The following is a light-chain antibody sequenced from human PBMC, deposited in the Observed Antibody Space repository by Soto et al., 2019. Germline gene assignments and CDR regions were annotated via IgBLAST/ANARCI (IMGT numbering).Light chain of an antibody. Sequence: DIQMTQSPSSLSASVGDRVTITCRASQGISNYLAWYQQKPGKVPKLLIYAASTLQSGVPSRFSGSGSGTSFTLNITSLQPEDIATYYCQKYNSALFTFGPGTKVDIK. J-gene: IGKJ3*01. CDR1: QGISNY. CDR3: QKYNSALFT. CDR2: AAS. V-gene: IGKV1-27*01.